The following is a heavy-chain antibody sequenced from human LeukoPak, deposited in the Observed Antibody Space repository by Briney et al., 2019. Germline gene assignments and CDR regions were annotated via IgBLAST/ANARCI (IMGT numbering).Heavy chain of an antibody. Sequence: GGSLRLSCAASGFPFSSYAMSWARHAPGKGLEWVSAISGSGGSTYYADSVKGRFTISRDNSKNTLYLQMNSLRAEDTAVYYCANSNEQVPAATDYGMDVWGQGTTVTVSS. CDR2: ISGSGGST. V-gene: IGHV3-23*01. J-gene: IGHJ6*02. CDR1: GFPFSSYA. D-gene: IGHD2-2*01. CDR3: ANSNEQVPAATDYGMDV.